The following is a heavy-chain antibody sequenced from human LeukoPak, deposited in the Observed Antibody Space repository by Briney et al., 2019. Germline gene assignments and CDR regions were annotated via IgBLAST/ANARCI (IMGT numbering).Heavy chain of an antibody. J-gene: IGHJ6*02. D-gene: IGHD1-26*01. Sequence: GRSLRLSCAASGFTFSSYAMHWVRQAPGKGLEWVAVISYDGSNKYYADSVKGRFTISRDNSMNTLYLQMNSLRAEDTAVYYCARDVGYGMDVWGQGTTVTVSS. CDR3: ARDVGYGMDV. V-gene: IGHV3-30-3*01. CDR2: ISYDGSNK. CDR1: GFTFSSYA.